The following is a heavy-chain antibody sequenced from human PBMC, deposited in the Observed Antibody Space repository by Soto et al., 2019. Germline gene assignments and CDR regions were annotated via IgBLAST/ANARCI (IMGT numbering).Heavy chain of an antibody. V-gene: IGHV4-39*01. CDR2: IYYSGST. J-gene: IGHJ4*02. D-gene: IGHD3-16*01. CDR3: ARTEGLWGIDY. Sequence: SETLSLTCTVSGGSISSSSYYWGWIRQPPGKGLEWIGSIYYSGSTNYNPSLKSRVTISVDTSKNQFSLKLSSVTAADTAVYYCARTEGLWGIDYWGQGTLVTVSS. CDR1: GGSISSSSYY.